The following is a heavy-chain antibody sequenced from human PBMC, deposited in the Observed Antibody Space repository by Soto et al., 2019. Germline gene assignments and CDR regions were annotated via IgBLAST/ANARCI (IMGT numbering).Heavy chain of an antibody. CDR3: ARSSHKESLFDP. CDR2: IHASGNT. CDR1: GACLNHFY. Sequence: ETLSVTGIDAGACLNHFYWNWIRQTAGKGLEWIGRIHASGNTNYNPSLKSRATLSVDTSKNQFSLKVRSVTAADTAVYYCARSSHKESLFDPWGQGTLVTVSP. J-gene: IGHJ5*02. V-gene: IGHV4-4*07. D-gene: IGHD6-19*01.